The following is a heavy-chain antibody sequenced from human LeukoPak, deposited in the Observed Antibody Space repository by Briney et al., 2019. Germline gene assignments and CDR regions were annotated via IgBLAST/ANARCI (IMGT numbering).Heavy chain of an antibody. CDR3: ARVPSDSSGYYFYVDY. V-gene: IGHV1-46*01. CDR1: GYTFTSYY. CDR2: INPSGGST. J-gene: IGHJ4*02. Sequence: ASVKVSCKASGYTFTSYYMHWVRQAPGQGPEWMGIINPSGGSTSYAQKFQGRVTMTRDTSTSTVYMELSCLRSEDTAVYYCARVPSDSSGYYFYVDYWGQGTPVTVSS. D-gene: IGHD3-22*01.